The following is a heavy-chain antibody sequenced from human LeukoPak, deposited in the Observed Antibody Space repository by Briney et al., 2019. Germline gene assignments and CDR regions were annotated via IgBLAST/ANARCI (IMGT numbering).Heavy chain of an antibody. Sequence: ASVKVSCKTSGYSFTNYGISWVQQAPGQGLEWMGWINTYNGSTDYIQKLQGRVTMTTDTSTSTAYMELRSLTSDDTAVYYCARDFLAGIGYGDYWGQGTLVAVSS. CDR1: GYSFTNYG. CDR2: INTYNGST. J-gene: IGHJ4*02. CDR3: ARDFLAGIGYGDY. D-gene: IGHD6-19*01. V-gene: IGHV1-18*01.